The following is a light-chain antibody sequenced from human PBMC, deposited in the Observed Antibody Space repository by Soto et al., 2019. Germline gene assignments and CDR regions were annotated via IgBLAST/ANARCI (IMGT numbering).Light chain of an antibody. CDR1: QSVSSSY. CDR3: QQYGRSLIT. CDR2: GAS. J-gene: IGKJ5*01. Sequence: EIVLTQSPGTLSLSPGERATLSCRASQSVSSSYLAWYQQKPGQAPRLLIYGASSRATGIPDRFSGSGSGTDVTLTISRLEPEDFAVYYCQQYGRSLITFGQGTRLEIK. V-gene: IGKV3-20*01.